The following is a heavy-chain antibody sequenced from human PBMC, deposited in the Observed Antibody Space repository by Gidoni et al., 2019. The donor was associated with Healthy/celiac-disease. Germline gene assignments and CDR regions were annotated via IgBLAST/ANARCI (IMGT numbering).Heavy chain of an antibody. CDR1: GGTLRTYA. Sequence: QVQLVQSEAGVKKPGSSVHVSCKASGGTLRTYAISWVRQAPGQGLEWVAGIIPIFGTANYAHKYQGRVTITADESTSTAYMELSRLRSEDTAVYSCARGSTPDYYDSSGYAHFDYWGQGTLVTVSS. CDR3: ARGSTPDYYDSSGYAHFDY. J-gene: IGHJ4*02. V-gene: IGHV1-69*01. CDR2: IIPIFGTA. D-gene: IGHD3-22*01.